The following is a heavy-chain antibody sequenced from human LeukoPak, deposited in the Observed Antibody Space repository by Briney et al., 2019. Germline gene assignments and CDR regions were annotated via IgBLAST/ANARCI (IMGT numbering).Heavy chain of an antibody. J-gene: IGHJ4*02. Sequence: SETLSLTCTVSGGSISSYYWGWIRQPPGKGLEWIGSIYYSGSTYYNPSLKSRVTISVDTSKNQFSLKLSSVTAADTAVYYCAREVVVITTGLDYWGQGTLVTVSS. V-gene: IGHV4-39*07. CDR2: IYYSGST. D-gene: IGHD3-22*01. CDR1: GGSISSYY. CDR3: AREVVVITTGLDY.